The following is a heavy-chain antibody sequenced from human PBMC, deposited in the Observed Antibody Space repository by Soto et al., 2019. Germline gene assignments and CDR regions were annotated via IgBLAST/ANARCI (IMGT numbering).Heavy chain of an antibody. CDR2: IYHSGST. CDR1: GGSISSNY. D-gene: IGHD3-9*01. V-gene: IGHV4-59*08. J-gene: IGHJ2*01. CDR3: ARRYYDILTGYPGYFDL. Sequence: QVQLQESGPGPVKPSETLSLTCTVSGGSISSNYWSWIRQPPGKGLEWIGYIYHSGSTNYNPSLKSRVTISVDTSTNTFSLRLSSVTAADTAVYYCARRYYDILTGYPGYFDLWGRGTLVTVSS.